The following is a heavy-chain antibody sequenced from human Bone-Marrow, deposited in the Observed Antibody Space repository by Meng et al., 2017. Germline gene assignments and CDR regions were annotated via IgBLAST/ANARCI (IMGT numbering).Heavy chain of an antibody. Sequence: GGSLRLSCAASGFTFSSYAMSWVRQAPGKGLEWVSAISGSGGSTYYADSVKGRFTISRDNSKNTLYLQMNSLRAEDTAVYYCAKDKRERRPDLSRGVLIDYWGQRTLVTVSS. D-gene: IGHD3-10*01. CDR1: GFTFSSYA. J-gene: IGHJ4*02. V-gene: IGHV3-23*01. CDR2: ISGSGGST. CDR3: AKDKRERRPDLSRGVLIDY.